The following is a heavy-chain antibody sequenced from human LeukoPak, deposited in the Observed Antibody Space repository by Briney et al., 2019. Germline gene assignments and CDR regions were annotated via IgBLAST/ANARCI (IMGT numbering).Heavy chain of an antibody. Sequence: SETLSLTCAVYGGSFSGYYWSWIRQPPGKGLEWIGEINHSGSTNYNPSLKSRVTISVDTSKNQFSLKLSSVTAADTAVYYCARERTGTTPGSDYFDYWGQGTLVTVSS. CDR1: GGSFSGYY. V-gene: IGHV4-34*01. D-gene: IGHD1-7*01. CDR2: INHSGST. J-gene: IGHJ4*02. CDR3: ARERTGTTPGSDYFDY.